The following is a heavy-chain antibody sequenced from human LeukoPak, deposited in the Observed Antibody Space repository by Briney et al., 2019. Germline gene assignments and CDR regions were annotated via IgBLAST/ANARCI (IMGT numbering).Heavy chain of an antibody. D-gene: IGHD5-24*01. CDR2: IYSGGNT. CDR1: GFTVSSNY. CDR3: ARGRQRWLQFGAFDI. V-gene: IGHV3-53*01. Sequence: GGSLRLSCTASGFTVSSNYMSWVRQAPGKGLEWVSVIYSGGNTYYADSVKGRFTISRDNSKNTLYLQMSSLRAEDTAVYYCARGRQRWLQFGAFDIWGQGTMVTVSS. J-gene: IGHJ3*02.